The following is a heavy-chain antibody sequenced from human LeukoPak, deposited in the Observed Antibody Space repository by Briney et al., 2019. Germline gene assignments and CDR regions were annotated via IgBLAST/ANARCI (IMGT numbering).Heavy chain of an antibody. CDR1: GFTFSDYA. CDR3: ARHLPSGGNSWASIDY. D-gene: IGHD4-23*01. Sequence: GGSLRLSCAASGFTFSDYALGWVRQAPGRGLEWVATLSGSGAGTYYSDSVQGRFTISRDNSKNTLYLQMNSLRAEDTAVYYCARHLPSGGNSWASIDYWGQGTLVTVSS. V-gene: IGHV3-23*01. CDR2: LSGSGAGT. J-gene: IGHJ4*02.